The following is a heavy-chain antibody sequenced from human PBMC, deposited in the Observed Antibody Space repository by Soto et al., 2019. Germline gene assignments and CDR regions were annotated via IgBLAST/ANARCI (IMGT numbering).Heavy chain of an antibody. Sequence: LRLSCAASGFTFSSYAMSWVRPAPGKGLEWVSAISGSGGSTYYADSVKGRFTISRDNSKNTLYLQMNSLRAEDTAVYYCAKVGTWRVSNYFDYWGQGTLVTVSS. CDR3: AKVGTWRVSNYFDY. CDR2: ISGSGGST. V-gene: IGHV3-23*01. J-gene: IGHJ4*02. CDR1: GFTFSSYA. D-gene: IGHD3-3*01.